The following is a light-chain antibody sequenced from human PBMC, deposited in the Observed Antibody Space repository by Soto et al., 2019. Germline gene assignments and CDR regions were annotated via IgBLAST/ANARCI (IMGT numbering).Light chain of an antibody. CDR3: CSYTGSSTS. V-gene: IGLV2-23*01. Sequence: ALTQPASVSGSPGQSITMSCAGASSDVGSYNLVSWYQQYPGKAPKLIIYEGNKRPSGVSNRFSGSGSGNTASLTISGLQAEDAADYYCCSYTGSSTSFGGGTKVTVL. CDR2: EGN. CDR1: SSDVGSYNL. J-gene: IGLJ3*02.